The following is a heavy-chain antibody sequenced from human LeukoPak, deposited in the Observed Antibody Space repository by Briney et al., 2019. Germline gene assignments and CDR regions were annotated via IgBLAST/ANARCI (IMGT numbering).Heavy chain of an antibody. Sequence: ASVKVSCKASGYTFTSYYMHWVRQAPGQGLEWMGIINPSGGSTNYAQKLQGRVTMTTDTSTSTAYMELRSLRSDDTAVYYCASSSYGSGSYYTLDYWGQGTLVTVSS. D-gene: IGHD3-10*01. J-gene: IGHJ4*02. CDR3: ASSSYGSGSYYTLDY. CDR2: INPSGGST. V-gene: IGHV1-46*01. CDR1: GYTFTSYY.